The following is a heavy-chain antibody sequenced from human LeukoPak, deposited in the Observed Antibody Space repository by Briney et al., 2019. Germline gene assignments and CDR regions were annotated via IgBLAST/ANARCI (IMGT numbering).Heavy chain of an antibody. V-gene: IGHV3-48*04. CDR2: ISSGSNTI. CDR1: GFTFSTYS. Sequence: GGSLRLSCAASGFTFSTYSMNWVRQAPGKGLEWVSYISSGSNTIYYADSVKGRFTISRDNAKNSLYLQMNSLRAEDTALYYCARGDYYDSSGFYTDAFDIWGQGTMVTVSS. CDR3: ARGDYYDSSGFYTDAFDI. J-gene: IGHJ3*02. D-gene: IGHD3-22*01.